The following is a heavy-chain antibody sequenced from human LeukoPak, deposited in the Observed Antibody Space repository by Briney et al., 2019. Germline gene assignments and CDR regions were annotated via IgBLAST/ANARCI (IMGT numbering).Heavy chain of an antibody. CDR1: GFTFDDYA. D-gene: IGHD2-15*01. CDR3: AKVLTPYCSGGSCYVHAFDI. V-gene: IGHV3-9*01. CDR2: ISWNSGSI. J-gene: IGHJ3*02. Sequence: QSGGSLRLSCAASGFTFDDYAMHWVRHAPGKGLEWVSGISWNSGSIGYADSVKGRFTISRDNAKNSLYLQMNSLRAEDTALYYCAKVLTPYCSGGSCYVHAFDIWGQGTMVTVSS.